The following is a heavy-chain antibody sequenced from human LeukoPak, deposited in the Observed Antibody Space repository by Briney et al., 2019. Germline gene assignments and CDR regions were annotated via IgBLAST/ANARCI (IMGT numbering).Heavy chain of an antibody. CDR1: GFTFSSYG. CDR2: ISYDGSNK. J-gene: IGHJ4*02. CDR3: ARENTDSSGFDC. Sequence: GGSLRLSCAASGFTFSSYGMHWVRQAPGKGLEWVAVISYDGSNKYYADSVKGRFTISRDNSKNTLYLQMNSLRAEDTAVYYCARENTDSSGFDCWGQGTLVTVSS. V-gene: IGHV3-30*03. D-gene: IGHD3-22*01.